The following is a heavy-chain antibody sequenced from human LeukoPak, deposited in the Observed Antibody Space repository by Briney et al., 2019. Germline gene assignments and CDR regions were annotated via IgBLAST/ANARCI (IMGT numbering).Heavy chain of an antibody. CDR3: ARDGSSSSVYYYYGMDV. Sequence: GGSLRLSCEASGFTFSSYAIRWVRQAPGTGLEWVSSIPGSGGATYYADSLRGRFSISRDSSKNTVYLQMNSLRDEDTAVYYCARDGSSSSVYYYYGMDVWGQGTTVTVSS. CDR2: IPGSGGAT. D-gene: IGHD6-6*01. CDR1: GFTFSSYA. V-gene: IGHV3-23*01. J-gene: IGHJ6*02.